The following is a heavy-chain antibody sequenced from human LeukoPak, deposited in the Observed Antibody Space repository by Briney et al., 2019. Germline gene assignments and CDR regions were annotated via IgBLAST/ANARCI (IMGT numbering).Heavy chain of an antibody. CDR1: TFSFSHYS. CDR2: ITSSSSTI. CDR3: ARVSGQYDSSAVDY. J-gene: IGHJ4*02. D-gene: IGHD3-22*01. Sequence: PGGSLRLSCAASTFSFSHYSMNWVRQAPGRGLEWLSYITSSSSTILYADSVKGRFTISRDNAKNTLYLQMNSLRAEDTAVYYCARVSGQYDSSAVDYWGQGTLVTVSS. V-gene: IGHV3-48*01.